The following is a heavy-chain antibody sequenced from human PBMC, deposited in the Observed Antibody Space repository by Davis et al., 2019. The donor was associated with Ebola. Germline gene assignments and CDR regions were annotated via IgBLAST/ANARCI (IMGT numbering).Heavy chain of an antibody. V-gene: IGHV3-53*01. J-gene: IGHJ5*02. Sequence: GESLKISCAASGFLVSDNYMSWVRQAPGKGPEWVSVLYRDGRTYYAGSVRGRFTISRDIAKNTLFLQMNSLTADDSAVYYCTRDFDWHDGSWGQGTLVTVSS. D-gene: IGHD3-9*01. CDR3: TRDFDWHDGS. CDR1: GFLVSDNY. CDR2: LYRDGRT.